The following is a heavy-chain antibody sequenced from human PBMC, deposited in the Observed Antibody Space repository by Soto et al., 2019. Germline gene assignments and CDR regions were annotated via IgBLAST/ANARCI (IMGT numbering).Heavy chain of an antibody. CDR1: GFTFSDYG. V-gene: IGHV3-30*18. Sequence: QVHLVESGGGVVQPGRSLRLSCATSGFTFSDYGMHWVRQASGKGLEWVAVISSDGSKKYYADSVKGRFTISRDSSKNTVYLQMNSLRAEDTAVYYCAKSGGHYYLYDAVDIWGQGTMVTVSS. D-gene: IGHD1-26*01. CDR3: AKSGGHYYLYDAVDI. CDR2: ISSDGSKK. J-gene: IGHJ3*02.